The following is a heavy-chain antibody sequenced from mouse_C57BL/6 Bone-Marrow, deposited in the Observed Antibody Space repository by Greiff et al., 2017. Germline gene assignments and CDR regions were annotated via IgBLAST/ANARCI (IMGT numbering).Heavy chain of an antibody. V-gene: IGHV1-26*01. CDR3: ARSSLRYSAGFAY. CDR2: INPNNGGT. CDR1: GYTFTDYY. D-gene: IGHD1-1*01. Sequence: EVQLQQSGPELVKPGASVTISCKASGYTFTDYYMNWVKQSPGKSLEWIGDINPNNGGTSYNQKFEGKGTLTVDKSSSTAYMELRSLTSEDSAVYYCARSSLRYSAGFAYWGQGTLVTVSA. J-gene: IGHJ3*01.